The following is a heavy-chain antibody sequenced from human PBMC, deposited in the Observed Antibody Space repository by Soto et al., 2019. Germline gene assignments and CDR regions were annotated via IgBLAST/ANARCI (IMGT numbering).Heavy chain of an antibody. D-gene: IGHD3-3*01. Sequence: GGSLRLSCSAPGFIISSNYMSWVRQAPGKGLEWVSIIYSGGKTYYADSVKGRFTISRDNSNNTLHLQMNSLRAEDTAVYYCARDNYTFWSGSLSLNWFDPSGQGTLVTVSS. CDR2: IYSGGKT. J-gene: IGHJ5*02. V-gene: IGHV3-66*01. CDR1: GFIISSNY. CDR3: ARDNYTFWSGSLSLNWFDP.